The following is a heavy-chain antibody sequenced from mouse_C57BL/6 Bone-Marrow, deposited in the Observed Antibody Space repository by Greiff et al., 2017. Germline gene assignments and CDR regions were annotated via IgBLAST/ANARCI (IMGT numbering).Heavy chain of an antibody. Sequence: EVQLQESGGDLVKPGGSLKLSCAASGFTFSSYGMSWVRQTPDKRLEWVATISSGGSYTYYPDSVKGRFTISRDNAKNTLYLQMSSLKSEDTAMYYCARQEYDGYLFAYWGQGTLVTVSA. D-gene: IGHD2-3*01. CDR3: ARQEYDGYLFAY. J-gene: IGHJ3*01. CDR1: GFTFSSYG. V-gene: IGHV5-6*01. CDR2: ISSGGSYT.